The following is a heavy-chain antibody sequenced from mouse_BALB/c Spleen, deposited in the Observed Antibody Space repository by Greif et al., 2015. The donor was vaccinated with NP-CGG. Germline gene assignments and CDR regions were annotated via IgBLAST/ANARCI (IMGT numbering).Heavy chain of an antibody. CDR1: GFTFSSFG. CDR2: ISSGSSTI. CDR3: ARSSGPWYFDV. V-gene: IGHV5-17*02. J-gene: IGHJ1*01. Sequence: DVKLVESGGGLVQPGASRKLSCAASGFTFSSFGMHWVRQAPEKGLEWVAYISSGSSTIYYADTVKGRFTISRDNPKNTLFLQMTSLRSEDTAMYYCARSSGPWYFDVWGAGTTVTVSS.